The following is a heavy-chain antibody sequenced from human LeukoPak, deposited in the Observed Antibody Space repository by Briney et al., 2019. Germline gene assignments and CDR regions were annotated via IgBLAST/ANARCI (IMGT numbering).Heavy chain of an antibody. Sequence: ASVKVSCKASGYTFTSYDINWVRQATGQGLEWMGWMNPNSGNTGYAQKFQGRVTMTRNTSISTAYMELSTLRSEDTAVYYCASPLYCSSTSCSESYGMDVWGQGTTVTVSS. CDR1: GYTFTSYD. D-gene: IGHD2-2*01. V-gene: IGHV1-8*01. CDR3: ASPLYCSSTSCSESYGMDV. CDR2: MNPNSGNT. J-gene: IGHJ6*02.